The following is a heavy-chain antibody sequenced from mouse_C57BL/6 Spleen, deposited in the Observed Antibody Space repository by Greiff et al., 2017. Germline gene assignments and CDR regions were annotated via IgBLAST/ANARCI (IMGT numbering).Heavy chain of an antibody. J-gene: IGHJ4*01. CDR2: IHPNSGGT. Sequence: QVQLQQPGAELVKPGASVKLSCKASGYTFTSYWMHWVKQRPGQGLEWIGMIHPNSGGTNYNEKFKSKATLTVDKSSSTAYMQLSSLTSEDSAVYYCARWCYGYDFYAMDYWGQGTSVTVSS. V-gene: IGHV1-64*01. CDR3: ARWCYGYDFYAMDY. CDR1: GYTFTSYW. D-gene: IGHD2-2*01.